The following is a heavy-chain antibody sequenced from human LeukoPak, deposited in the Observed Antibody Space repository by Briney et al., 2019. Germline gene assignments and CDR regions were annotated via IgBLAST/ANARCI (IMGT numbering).Heavy chain of an antibody. CDR3: ARDYYYDSSGYYYGFDY. V-gene: IGHV1-18*01. CDR1: GYTFTSYG. D-gene: IGHD3-22*01. CDR2: ISAYNGNT. Sequence: ASVKVSCKASGYTFTSYGISWVRQAPGQGLEWMGWISAYNGNTNYAQKLQGRVTMTTDTSTSTAYMELRSLRSDDTAVYYCARDYYYDSSGYYYGFDYWGQGTLVSVSS. J-gene: IGHJ4*02.